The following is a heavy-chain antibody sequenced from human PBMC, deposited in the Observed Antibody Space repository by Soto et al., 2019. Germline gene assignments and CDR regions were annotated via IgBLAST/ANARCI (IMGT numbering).Heavy chain of an antibody. CDR2: ISSSGSTI. D-gene: IGHD5-18*01. CDR1: GFTFSSYE. CDR3: AKVRDTTMDMNFDY. J-gene: IGHJ4*02. V-gene: IGHV3-48*03. Sequence: EVQLVESGGGLVQPGGSLRLSCAASGFTFSSYEMNWVRQAPGKGLEWVSYISSSGSTIYYADSVKGRFTISRDNAKNTLFLQMNSLRPEDTAVYYCAKVRDTTMDMNFDYWGQGTLVTVSS.